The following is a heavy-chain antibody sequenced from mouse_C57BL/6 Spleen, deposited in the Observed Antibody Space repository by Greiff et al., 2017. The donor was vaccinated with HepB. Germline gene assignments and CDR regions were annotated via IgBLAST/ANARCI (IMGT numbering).Heavy chain of an antibody. Sequence: VQLQQSGPELVKPGASVKISCKASGYSFTGYYMNWVKQSPEKSLEWIGEINPSTGGTTYNQKFKAKATLTVDKSSSTAYMQLKSLTSEDSAVYYCARGDYGYDGDYYAMDYWGQGTSVTVSS. D-gene: IGHD2-2*01. V-gene: IGHV1-42*01. CDR1: GYSFTGYY. CDR3: ARGDYGYDGDYYAMDY. CDR2: INPSTGGT. J-gene: IGHJ4*01.